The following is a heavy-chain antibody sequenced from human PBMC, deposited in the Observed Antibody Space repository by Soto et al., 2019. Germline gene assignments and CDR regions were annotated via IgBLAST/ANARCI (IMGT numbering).Heavy chain of an antibody. CDR3: AKDLDIAAGLCYY. CDR1: GFTFSSNG. Sequence: QVQLVESGGGVVQPGRSLRLSCAASGFTFSSNGMHWVRQAPGKGLEWVAVISYDGSNKYYADSVKGRFTISRDNSKNTLYLQMNSLRAEDTAVDYCAKDLDIAAGLCYYWGQGTLVTVSS. V-gene: IGHV3-30*18. J-gene: IGHJ4*02. D-gene: IGHD6-13*01. CDR2: ISYDGSNK.